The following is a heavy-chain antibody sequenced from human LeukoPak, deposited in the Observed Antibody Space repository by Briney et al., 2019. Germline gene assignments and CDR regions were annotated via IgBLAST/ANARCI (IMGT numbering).Heavy chain of an antibody. Sequence: ASVQVSCKASGYTFTDYAISWVRQAPGQGLEWMGWIRTYNGNTNYAQKLQDRVIMTTDTSTSTAYLELRSLRSDDTAAYYCARALFGNYGRVSFTEFDYWGQGTLVTVSS. D-gene: IGHD4-11*01. V-gene: IGHV1-18*01. J-gene: IGHJ4*02. CDR3: ARALFGNYGRVSFTEFDY. CDR1: GYTFTDYA. CDR2: IRTYNGNT.